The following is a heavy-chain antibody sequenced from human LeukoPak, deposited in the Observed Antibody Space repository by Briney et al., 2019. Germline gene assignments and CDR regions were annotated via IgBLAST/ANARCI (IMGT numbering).Heavy chain of an antibody. J-gene: IGHJ3*01. CDR1: GFTFSSYG. V-gene: IGHV3-33*01. Sequence: GGSLRLSCAASGFTFSSYGMHWVRQAPGKGLEWVAIIWSDGSNKYYADSVKGRFTISRDNSKNTLYLQMNSLRAEETAVYYCARADSSSWPGEAFDAWGQGTVVTVSS. CDR2: IWSDGSNK. CDR3: ARADSSSWPGEAFDA. D-gene: IGHD6-13*01.